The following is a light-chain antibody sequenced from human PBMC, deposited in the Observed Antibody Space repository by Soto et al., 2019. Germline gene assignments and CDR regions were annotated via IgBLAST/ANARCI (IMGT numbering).Light chain of an antibody. CDR2: EGS. CDR1: SSDVGSYNL. Sequence: QSVLTQPASVSGSPGQSITISCTGTSSDVGSYNLVSWYQQHPGKAPKLMIYEGSKRPSGVSNRFSGSKSGNTASLTISGLQAEDEDDYYCCSYAGSSTLLYVFGTGTKVTVL. CDR3: CSYAGSSTLLYV. V-gene: IGLV2-23*03. J-gene: IGLJ1*01.